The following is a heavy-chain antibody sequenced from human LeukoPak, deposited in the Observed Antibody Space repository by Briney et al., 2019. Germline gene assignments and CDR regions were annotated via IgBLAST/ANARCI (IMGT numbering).Heavy chain of an antibody. CDR1: GFTFDDYA. Sequence: PGGSLRLSCAASGFTFDDYAMHWVRQAPGKGLEWVSGISWNSGSIGYADSVRGRFTSSRDNAKNSLYLQMNSLRAEDMALYYCAKDTSRSWGNYYYGSGANYYYYMDVWGKGTTVTVSS. J-gene: IGHJ6*03. CDR3: AKDTSRSWGNYYYGSGANYYYYMDV. D-gene: IGHD3-10*01. CDR2: ISWNSGSI. V-gene: IGHV3-9*03.